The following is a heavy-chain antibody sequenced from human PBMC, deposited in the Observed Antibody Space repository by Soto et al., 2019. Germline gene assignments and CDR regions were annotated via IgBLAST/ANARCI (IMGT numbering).Heavy chain of an antibody. J-gene: IGHJ6*02. CDR3: ARGSKYYYSGIDV. CDR1: GGSITNYY. CDR2: IYDTEST. Sequence: SETLSLTCTVSGGSITNYYWTWIRRPPGKGLEYIGYIYDTESTNYNPSLKSRVTIPVDTSKKQLSLRLSAVSAADTAVYFCARGSKYYYSGIDVWGQGTTVTVS. V-gene: IGHV4-59*01.